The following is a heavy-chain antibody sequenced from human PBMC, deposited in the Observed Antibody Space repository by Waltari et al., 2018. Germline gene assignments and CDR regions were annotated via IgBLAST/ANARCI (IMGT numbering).Heavy chain of an antibody. CDR1: GGSFSGYY. J-gene: IGHJ5*02. Sequence: QVQLQQWGAGLLKPSETLSLTCAVYGGSFSGYYWSWIRQPPGKGLEGIGEINHSGRTNYNPALKSRVTISVDTSKNQFSLKLSSVTAADTAVYYCARGERGAGKIAARPGWFDPWGQGTLVTVSS. CDR3: ARGERGAGKIAARPGWFDP. D-gene: IGHD6-6*01. CDR2: INHSGRT. V-gene: IGHV4-34*01.